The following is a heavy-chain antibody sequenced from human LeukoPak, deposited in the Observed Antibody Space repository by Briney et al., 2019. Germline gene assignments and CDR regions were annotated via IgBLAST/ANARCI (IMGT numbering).Heavy chain of an antibody. CDR2: ISGSGGIT. D-gene: IGHD3-22*01. J-gene: IGHJ4*02. Sequence: GGSLRLSCAASGFTFSSYAMSWVRQAPGKGLEWVSVISGSGGITDYADSVKGRFTISRDNSKNTLYLQMNSLRAEDTAVYYCAKDNYDSSGYYANWGQGTLVTVSS. V-gene: IGHV3-23*01. CDR1: GFTFSSYA. CDR3: AKDNYDSSGYYAN.